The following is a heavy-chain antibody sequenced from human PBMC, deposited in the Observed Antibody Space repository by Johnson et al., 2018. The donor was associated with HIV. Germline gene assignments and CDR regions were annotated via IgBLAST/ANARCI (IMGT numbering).Heavy chain of an antibody. D-gene: IGHD5-24*01. CDR1: GFTFSSYW. CDR2: IKQDGSER. Sequence: VQLVESGGGLVQPGGSLRLSCAASGFTFSSYWMSWVRQAPGKGLEWVATIKQDGSERYHVDSVKGRFTISRDNAKKSLYLQMNSLRVEDTAVYFCARNGDGYTPDAFDIWGQGTVVTVSS. V-gene: IGHV3-7*01. J-gene: IGHJ3*02. CDR3: ARNGDGYTPDAFDI.